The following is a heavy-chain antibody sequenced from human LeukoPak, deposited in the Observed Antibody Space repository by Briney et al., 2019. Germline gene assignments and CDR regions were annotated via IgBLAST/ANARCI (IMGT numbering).Heavy chain of an antibody. Sequence: GGSLRLSCEASGFTFSNHAMSWVRQAPGKGLEWVSAISGGADRTYYADSVKGRFTISRDNSKDTLYLQMDSLRAEDTAVYYCAKDRGASDADYFDCWGQGTLVTVSS. D-gene: IGHD4/OR15-4a*01. V-gene: IGHV3-23*01. CDR3: AKDRGASDADYFDC. CDR2: ISGGADRT. CDR1: GFTFSNHA. J-gene: IGHJ4*02.